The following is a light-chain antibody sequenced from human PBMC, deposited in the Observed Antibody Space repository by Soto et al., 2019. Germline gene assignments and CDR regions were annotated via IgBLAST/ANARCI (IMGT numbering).Light chain of an antibody. J-gene: IGLJ1*01. CDR2: EVT. V-gene: IGLV2-8*01. CDR3: SSYAGSECFV. Sequence: QSALTQPPSASGSPGQSVTISCTGTSSDVGGYNFVSWYQHHPGKAPKLVIFEVTKLPSGVPDRFSCSKSGNTASLTVSGLQPEDEADYYGSSYAGSECFVFGTGTKVTFL. CDR1: SSDVGGYNF.